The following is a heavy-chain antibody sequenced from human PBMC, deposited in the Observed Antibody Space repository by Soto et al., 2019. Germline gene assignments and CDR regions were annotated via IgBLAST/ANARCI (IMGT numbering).Heavy chain of an antibody. V-gene: IGHV5-51*01. CDR3: ARHERLDISYGSGSHIDY. D-gene: IGHD3-10*01. J-gene: IGHJ4*02. Sequence: EVQLVQSGAEVKKPGESLKISCKGSGYSFTSYWIGWVRQMPGKGLEWMGIIYPGDSDTRYSPSFQGQVTISTDKSFSTAYLQWSSVKASDTALYYCARHERLDISYGSGSHIDYWGQGPLVTVSS. CDR2: IYPGDSDT. CDR1: GYSFTSYW.